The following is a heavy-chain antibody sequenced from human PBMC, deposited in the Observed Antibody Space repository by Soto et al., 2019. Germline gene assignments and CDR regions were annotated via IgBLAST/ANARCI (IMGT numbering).Heavy chain of an antibody. CDR3: TTDFWRFYSNYYMDV. J-gene: IGHJ6*03. V-gene: IGHV3-15*01. D-gene: IGHD4-4*01. CDR1: GFTFSNAW. CDR2: IKSKTDGGTT. Sequence: GGSLRLSCAASGFTFSNAWMSWVRQAPGKGLEWVGRIKSKTDGGTTDYAAPVKGRFTISRDDSKNTLYLQMNSLKTEDTAVYYCTTDFWRFYSNYYMDVWGKGTTVTVSS.